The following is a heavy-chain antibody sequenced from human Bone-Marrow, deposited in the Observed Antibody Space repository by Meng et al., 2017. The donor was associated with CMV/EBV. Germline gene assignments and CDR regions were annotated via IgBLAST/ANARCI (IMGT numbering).Heavy chain of an antibody. CDR1: GYTFTSYD. J-gene: IGHJ6*02. CDR3: ARGWVVVAATWSYYYYYGMDV. Sequence: ASVKVSCKASGYTFTSYDINWVRQATGQGLEWMGWMNPNSGNTGYAQKFQGRVTITRNTSISTAYMELSSLRSEDTAVYYCARGWVVVAATWSYYYYYGMDVWGQGTTVTASS. V-gene: IGHV1-8*03. D-gene: IGHD2-15*01. CDR2: MNPNSGNT.